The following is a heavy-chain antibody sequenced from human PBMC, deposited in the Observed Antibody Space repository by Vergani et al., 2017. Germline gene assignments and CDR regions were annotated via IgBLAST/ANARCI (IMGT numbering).Heavy chain of an antibody. CDR2: IYYSGST. CDR3: ARDGYYYDSSGYYFAY. J-gene: IGHJ4*02. CDR1: GGSISSYY. D-gene: IGHD3-22*01. V-gene: IGHV4-59*05. Sequence: QVQLQESGPGLVKPSQTLSLTCTVSGGSISSYYWSWIRQPPGKGLEWIGSIYYSGSTYYNPSLKSRVTISVDTSKNPFSLKLSSVTAADTAVYYCARDGYYYDSSGYYFAYWGQGSLVTVSS.